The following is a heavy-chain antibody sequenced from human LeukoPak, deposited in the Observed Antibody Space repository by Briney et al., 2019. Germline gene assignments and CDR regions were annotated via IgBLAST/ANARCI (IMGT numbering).Heavy chain of an antibody. J-gene: IGHJ4*02. V-gene: IGHV1-18*01. CDR2: ISGYKGNT. CDR3: ARDPGYSSSYYFDY. D-gene: IGHD6-19*01. CDR1: GYTFTSYG. Sequence: GASVKVSCKASGYTFTSYGISWVRQPPGQGLEWMGWISGYKGNTNYAQKFQSRVTMTTDTSTSTAYMELRSLRSDDTAVYYCARDPGYSSSYYFDYWGQGTLVTVSS.